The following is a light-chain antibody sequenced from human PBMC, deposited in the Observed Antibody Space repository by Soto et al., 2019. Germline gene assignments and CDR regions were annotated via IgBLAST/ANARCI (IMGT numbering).Light chain of an antibody. Sequence: QSPSSLSASVGDRVTVTCXASQSISTYLYWYQQKPRKAPKLLIYAASSLETGVPSRFSGSGSGTDFTLTISILQPDDFATYFCQQSYTTPFTFGPGTKVDIK. CDR2: AAS. CDR3: QQSYTTPFT. J-gene: IGKJ3*01. CDR1: QSISTY. V-gene: IGKV1-39*01.